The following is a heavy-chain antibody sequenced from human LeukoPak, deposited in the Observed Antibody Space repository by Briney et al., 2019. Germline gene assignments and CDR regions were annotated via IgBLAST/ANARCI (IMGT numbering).Heavy chain of an antibody. Sequence: ASVKVSCKASGGTFSSYAISWVRQAPGQGIEWMGRIIPILGIANYAQKFQGRVTITADKSTSTAYMELSSLRSEDTAVYYCAREGTIHYYDSSGYKNWFDPWGQGTLVTVSS. D-gene: IGHD3-22*01. CDR1: GGTFSSYA. J-gene: IGHJ5*02. V-gene: IGHV1-69*04. CDR2: IIPILGIA. CDR3: AREGTIHYYDSSGYKNWFDP.